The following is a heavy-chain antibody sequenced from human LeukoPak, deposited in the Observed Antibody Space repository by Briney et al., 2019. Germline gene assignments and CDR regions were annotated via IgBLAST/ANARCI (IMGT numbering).Heavy chain of an antibody. D-gene: IGHD3-3*01. CDR3: TAELVNYDFWSGYSPYYYYYYMDV. CDR1: GFTFSNAW. J-gene: IGHJ6*03. CDR2: IKSKTDGGTT. V-gene: IGHV3-15*01. Sequence: PGGSLRLSCAASGFTFSNAWMSWVRQAPGKGLEWVGRIKSKTDGGTTDYAAPVKGRFTISRDDSKSTLYLQMNSLKTEDTVVYYCTAELVNYDFWSGYSPYYYYYYMDVWGKGTTVTVSS.